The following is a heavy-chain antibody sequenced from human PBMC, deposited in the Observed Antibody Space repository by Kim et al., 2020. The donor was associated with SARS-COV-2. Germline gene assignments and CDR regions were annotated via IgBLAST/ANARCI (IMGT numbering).Heavy chain of an antibody. J-gene: IGHJ4*01. CDR1: GYSFSNYW. Sequence: GESLKISCKGSGYSFSNYWIGWVRQVPGKGLEWMGIIYPYDSDTKYSPSFQGQVTISVDKSISTAYLQWDTLKASDTAMYYCVTRYLAASFFDYWGQGTLVTVSS. CDR2: IYPYDSDT. D-gene: IGHD3-9*01. CDR3: VTRYLAASFFDY. V-gene: IGHV5-51*01.